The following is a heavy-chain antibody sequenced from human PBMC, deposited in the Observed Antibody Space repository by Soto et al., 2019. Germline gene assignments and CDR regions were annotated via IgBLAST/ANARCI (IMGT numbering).Heavy chain of an antibody. Sequence: PSETLSLTCAVYGGSFSGYYWSWIRQPPGKGLEWIGEINHSGSTNYNPSLKSRVTISVDTSKNQFSLELSSVTAADTAVYYCARDGSGSGSYYNVGLSESWFDPWGQGTLVTVSS. D-gene: IGHD3-10*01. CDR3: ARDGSGSGSYYNVGLSESWFDP. CDR2: INHSGST. V-gene: IGHV4-34*01. J-gene: IGHJ5*02. CDR1: GGSFSGYY.